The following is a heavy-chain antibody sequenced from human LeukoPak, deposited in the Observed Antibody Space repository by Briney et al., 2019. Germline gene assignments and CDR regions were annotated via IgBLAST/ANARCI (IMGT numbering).Heavy chain of an antibody. Sequence: PGGSLRLSCAASGFTFSSYGMHWVRQAPGKGLEWVAFIRYDGSNKYYADSVKGRFTISRDNSKNTLYLQMNSLRAEDTAVYYCALPMITFGGVIAPFDYWGQGTLVTVSS. CDR1: GFTFSSYG. D-gene: IGHD3-16*02. V-gene: IGHV3-30*02. CDR2: IRYDGSNK. J-gene: IGHJ4*02. CDR3: ALPMITFGGVIAPFDY.